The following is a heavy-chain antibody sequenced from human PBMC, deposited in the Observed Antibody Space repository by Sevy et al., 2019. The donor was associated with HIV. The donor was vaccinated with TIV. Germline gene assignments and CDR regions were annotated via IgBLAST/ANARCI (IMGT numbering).Heavy chain of an antibody. J-gene: IGHJ5*02. V-gene: IGHV3-49*03. CDR1: GFTFGDYA. CDR2: IRSKAYGGQK. Sequence: GGSLRLSCTASGFTFGDYAMSWFRQAPGKGLEWVGFIRSKAYGGQKEYAAYVKVRFTITRDDSKSIAYLQMNSLKTEDTAVYDCTRRRDRFDPWGQGTLVTVSS. CDR3: TRRRDRFDP.